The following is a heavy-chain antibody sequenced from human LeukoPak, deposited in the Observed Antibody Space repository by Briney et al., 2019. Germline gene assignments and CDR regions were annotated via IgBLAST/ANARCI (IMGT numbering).Heavy chain of an antibody. CDR3: ARDRKSVYDSSGYYYFDY. D-gene: IGHD3-22*01. Sequence: PSETLSLTCAVYGGSFSGYYWSWIRQPPGKGLEWIGSIYYSGSTYYNPSLKSRVTISVDTSKNQFSLKLSSVTAADTAVYYCARDRKSVYDSSGYYYFDYWGQGTLVTVSS. J-gene: IGHJ4*02. CDR2: IYYSGST. CDR1: GGSFSGYY. V-gene: IGHV4-34*01.